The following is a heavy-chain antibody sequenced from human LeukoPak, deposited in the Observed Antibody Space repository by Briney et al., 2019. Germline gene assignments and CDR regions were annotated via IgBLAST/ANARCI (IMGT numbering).Heavy chain of an antibody. CDR2: VDPTNSAT. Sequence: ASVKVSCKASGYTFTGYYIHWVRQAPGQGLEWMGWVDPTNSATNYAQKFQGRVTMTTDTSSNTAYMELSWLTSDDSAVYYCARPRSESGGYYYGHWGLGTLVTVS. CDR1: GYTFTGYY. CDR3: ARPRSESGGYYYGH. D-gene: IGHD3-22*01. V-gene: IGHV1-2*02. J-gene: IGHJ4*02.